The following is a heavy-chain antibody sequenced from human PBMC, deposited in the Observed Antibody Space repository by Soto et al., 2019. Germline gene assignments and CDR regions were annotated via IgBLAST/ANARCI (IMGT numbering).Heavy chain of an antibody. CDR3: AKDDDYYYGSSGRPV. Sequence: PGGSLRLSCAASGFTFSSYAMSWVRQAPGKGLEWVSAISGSGGSTYYADSVKGRFTISRDNSKNTLYLQMNSLRAEDTAVYYCAKDDDYYYGSSGRPVWGQGTMVTVSS. J-gene: IGHJ3*01. V-gene: IGHV3-23*01. D-gene: IGHD3-22*01. CDR2: ISGSGGST. CDR1: GFTFSSYA.